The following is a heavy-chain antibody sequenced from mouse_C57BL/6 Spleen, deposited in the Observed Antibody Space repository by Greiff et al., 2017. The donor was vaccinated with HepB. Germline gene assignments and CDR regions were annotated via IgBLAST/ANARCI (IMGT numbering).Heavy chain of an antibody. Sequence: QVQLQQPGAELVMPGASVKLSCKASGYTFTSYWMHWVKQRPGQGLEWIGEIDPSDSYTNYNQKFKGKSTLTVDKSSSTAYMQLSSLTSEDSAVYYCAREGYSNYDYWGQGTTLTVSS. CDR2: IDPSDSYT. J-gene: IGHJ2*01. CDR1: GYTFTSYW. D-gene: IGHD2-5*01. CDR3: AREGYSNYDY. V-gene: IGHV1-69*01.